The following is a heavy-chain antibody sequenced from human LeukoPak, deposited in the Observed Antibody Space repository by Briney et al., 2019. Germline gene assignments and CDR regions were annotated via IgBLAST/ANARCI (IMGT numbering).Heavy chain of an antibody. CDR1: GYTFTRYD. V-gene: IGHV1-8*01. Sequence: ASVKLSCRASGYTFTRYDLNWVRQAPGQGLEWMGWMNPKSGNTGYAQKLQGRVTMTGNSSSTTGYMELRSLRPEDTAVYYCSSLIQSRMGWYFDLWGRGTLVTVSS. D-gene: IGHD1-14*01. J-gene: IGHJ2*01. CDR3: SSLIQSRMGWYFDL. CDR2: MNPKSGNT.